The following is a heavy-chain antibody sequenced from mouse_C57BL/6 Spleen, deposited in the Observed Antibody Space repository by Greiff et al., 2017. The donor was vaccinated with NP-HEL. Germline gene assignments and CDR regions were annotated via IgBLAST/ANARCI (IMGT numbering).Heavy chain of an antibody. V-gene: IGHV1-26*01. CDR1: GYTFTDYY. CDR2: INPNNGGT. Sequence: EVQLQQSGPELVKPGASVKISCKASGYTFTDYYMNWVKQSHGKSLEWIGDINPNNGGTSYNQKFKGKATLTVDKSSSTAYMELSSLTSEDSAVYYCAWGCYAMDYWGQGTSVTVSS. CDR3: AWGCYAMDY. J-gene: IGHJ4*01.